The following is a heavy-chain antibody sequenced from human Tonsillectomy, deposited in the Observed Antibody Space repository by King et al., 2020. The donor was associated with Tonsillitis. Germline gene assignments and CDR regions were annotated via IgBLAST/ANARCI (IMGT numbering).Heavy chain of an antibody. CDR2: INPNSGGT. V-gene: IGHV1-2*02. D-gene: IGHD1-26*01. CDR1: GYTFTGYY. CDR3: ARGSGIVGATSLPDY. Sequence: QLVQSGAEVKKPGDSVKVSCKASGYTFTGYYMHWVRQAPGQGLEWMGWINPNSGGTNYAQKFQGRVTMTRDTSISTAYMELSRLRSDDTAVYYCARGSGIVGATSLPDYWGQGTLVTVSS. J-gene: IGHJ4*02.